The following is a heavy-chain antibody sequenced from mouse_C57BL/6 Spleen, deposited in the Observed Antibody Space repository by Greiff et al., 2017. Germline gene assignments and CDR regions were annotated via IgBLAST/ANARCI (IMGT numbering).Heavy chain of an antibody. D-gene: IGHD1-1*01. J-gene: IGHJ3*01. CDR1: GFTFSSYA. Sequence: DVHLVESGGGLVKPGGSLKLSCAASGFTFSSYAMSWVRQTPEKRLEWVATISDGGSYTYYPDNVKGRFTISRDNAKNNLYLQMSHLKSEDTAMYYCARGGLLSWFAYWGQGTLVTVSA. CDR2: ISDGGSYT. CDR3: ARGGLLSWFAY. V-gene: IGHV5-4*01.